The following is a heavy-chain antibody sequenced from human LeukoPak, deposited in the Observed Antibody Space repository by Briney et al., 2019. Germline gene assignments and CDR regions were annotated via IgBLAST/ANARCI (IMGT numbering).Heavy chain of an antibody. CDR1: GYSFTSYW. V-gene: IGHV5-51*01. J-gene: IGHJ4*02. CDR3: ASSVITTPCGFDY. Sequence: GESLKISCKGSGYSFTSYWIGWVRQMPGKGLEWMGIIYPGDSDTRYSPSFQGQVTISADKSISTAYLRWSSLKASDTAMYYCASSVITTPCGFDYWGQGTLVTVSS. CDR2: IYPGDSDT. D-gene: IGHD3-22*01.